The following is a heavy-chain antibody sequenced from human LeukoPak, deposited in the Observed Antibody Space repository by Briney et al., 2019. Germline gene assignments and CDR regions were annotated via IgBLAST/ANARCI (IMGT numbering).Heavy chain of an antibody. CDR2: ISSSGSTI. D-gene: IGHD6-19*01. J-gene: IGHJ4*02. CDR1: GFTFSSYA. V-gene: IGHV3-11*01. Sequence: PGGSLTLSCVASGFTFSSYAMSWVRQAPGKGLEWVSYISSSGSTIYYADSVKGRFTISRDNAKNSLYLQMNSLRAEDTAVYYCARDPIAVAEFDYWGQGTLVTVSS. CDR3: ARDPIAVAEFDY.